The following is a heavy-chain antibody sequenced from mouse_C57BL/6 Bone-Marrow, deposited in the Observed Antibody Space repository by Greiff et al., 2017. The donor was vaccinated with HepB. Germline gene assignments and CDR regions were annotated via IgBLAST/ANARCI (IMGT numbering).Heavy chain of an antibody. CDR2: IDPSDSYT. V-gene: IGHV1-69*01. Sequence: QVQLQQPGAELVMPGASVKLSCKASGYTFTSYWMHWVKQRPGQGLEWIGEIDPSDSYTNYNQKFKGKSTLTVDKSSSTDYMQLSSLTSEDSAVYYSARFDCYPWYFYVWGTGTTITVSA. CDR1: GYTFTSYW. D-gene: IGHD2-3*01. CDR3: ARFDCYPWYFYV. J-gene: IGHJ1*03.